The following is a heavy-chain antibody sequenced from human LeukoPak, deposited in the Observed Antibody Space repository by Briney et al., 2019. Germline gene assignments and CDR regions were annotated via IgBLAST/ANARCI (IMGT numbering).Heavy chain of an antibody. Sequence: ASVKVPCKASGYTFTGYYMLWVRQAPGQGLEWMGWINPNSGGTNYAQKFQGRVTMTRDTSISTAYMELSRLRSDDTAVYYCARGPALIDAFWFDPWGQGTLVTVSS. J-gene: IGHJ5*02. CDR1: GYTFTGYY. D-gene: IGHD3-22*01. CDR3: ARGPALIDAFWFDP. CDR2: INPNSGGT. V-gene: IGHV1-2*02.